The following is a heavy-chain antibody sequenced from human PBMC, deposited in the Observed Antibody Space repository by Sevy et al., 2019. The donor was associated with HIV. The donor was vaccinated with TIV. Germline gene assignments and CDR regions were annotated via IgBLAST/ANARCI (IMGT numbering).Heavy chain of an antibody. CDR1: GGSITNYY. J-gene: IGHJ4*02. CDR2: IHSSGNT. Sequence: SETLSLTCTVSGGSITNYYWGWIRQPPGMRLEWIGYIHSSGNTNSNPSLKSRVTISVDTSKNQFSLNLNSVTAADTAVYYCVRYMGSGTSFDYWGQGTLVTVSS. CDR3: VRYMGSGTSFDY. V-gene: IGHV4-59*13. D-gene: IGHD6-13*01.